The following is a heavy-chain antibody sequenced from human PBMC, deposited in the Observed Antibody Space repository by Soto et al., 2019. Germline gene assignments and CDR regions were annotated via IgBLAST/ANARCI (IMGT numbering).Heavy chain of an antibody. J-gene: IGHJ6*02. CDR2: IIPIFGTA. CDR3: ARPPSHYYYDGMDV. CDR1: GGTFSSYA. V-gene: IGHV1-69*12. Sequence: QVQLVQSGAEVKKPGSSVKVSCKASGGTFSSYAISWVRQAPGQGLEWMGGIIPIFGTADYAQKFQGRVTITADESTSTADMDLSSLRSEDTAVYYCARPPSHYYYDGMDVWGQGTTVTVSS. D-gene: IGHD7-27*01.